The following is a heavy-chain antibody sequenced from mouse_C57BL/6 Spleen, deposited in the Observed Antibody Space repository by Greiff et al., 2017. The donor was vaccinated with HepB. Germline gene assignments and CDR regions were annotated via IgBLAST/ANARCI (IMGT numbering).Heavy chain of an antibody. CDR1: GYTFTSYW. Sequence: QVQLKQPGAELVKPGASVKLSCKASGYTFTSYWMHWVKQRPGQGLEWIGMIHPNSGSTNYNEKFKSKATLTVDKSSSTAYMQLSSLTSEDSAVYYCARGVITTEVTGFAYWGQGTLVTVSA. CDR2: IHPNSGST. J-gene: IGHJ3*01. V-gene: IGHV1-64*01. D-gene: IGHD1-1*01. CDR3: ARGVITTEVTGFAY.